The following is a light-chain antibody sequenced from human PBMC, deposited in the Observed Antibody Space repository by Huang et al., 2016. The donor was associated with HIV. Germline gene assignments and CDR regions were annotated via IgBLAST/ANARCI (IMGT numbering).Light chain of an antibody. Sequence: EIVLTQSPATLSLSPGERATLSCRASHNVTDCLAWYRQKPGQAPSLLIYRAATTAAVAPPRSSCSGGGTKGTISNISLEPDEVSICYCQERIQWPRLTFGGGTRLEIK. J-gene: IGKJ4*01. V-gene: IGKV3-11*01. CDR2: RAA. CDR3: QERIQWPRLT. CDR1: HNVTDC.